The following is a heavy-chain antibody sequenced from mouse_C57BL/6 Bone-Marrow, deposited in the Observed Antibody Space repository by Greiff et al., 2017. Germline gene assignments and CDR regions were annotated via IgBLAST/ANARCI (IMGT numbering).Heavy chain of an antibody. CDR2: IDPEDGET. D-gene: IGHD1-1*01. J-gene: IGHJ1*03. CDR1: GFNITDYY. CDR3: ARIPRYYYGSSYWYFDV. Sequence: VQLQQSGAELVKPGASVKLSCTASGFNITDYYMHWVKQRTEQGLEWIGRIDPEDGETKYAPTFQGKATITADTSSNTAYLQLSSLTSEDTAVYYCARIPRYYYGSSYWYFDVWGTGTTVTVSS. V-gene: IGHV14-2*01.